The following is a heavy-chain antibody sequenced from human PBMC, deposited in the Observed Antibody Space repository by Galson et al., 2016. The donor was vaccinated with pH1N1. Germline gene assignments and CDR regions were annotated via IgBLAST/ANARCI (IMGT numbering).Heavy chain of an antibody. D-gene: IGHD5-18*01. CDR3: AKVRGYSYGPLEY. Sequence: SLRLSCAASGFTFDDYAMYWVRQAPGKGLEWVSGISWNSGSIGYADSVKGRFTISRDNAKNSLYLQMNSLRAEDTALYYCAKVRGYSYGPLEYWGQGTLVTVSS. CDR1: GFTFDDYA. J-gene: IGHJ4*02. V-gene: IGHV3-9*01. CDR2: ISWNSGSI.